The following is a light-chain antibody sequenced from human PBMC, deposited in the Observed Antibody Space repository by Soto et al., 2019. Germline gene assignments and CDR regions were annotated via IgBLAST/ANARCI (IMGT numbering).Light chain of an antibody. CDR2: ATS. CDR1: QDISSW. CDR3: QQANSFPIT. V-gene: IGKV1-12*01. Sequence: DILMTQSPSSVSASVGDRVTIACRASQDISSWLAWYQQTPGRVPKLLIYATSKLQPGVPTRFSGSGSGTNFTLTISSLHPADFATYYSQQANSFPITFGQGTRLEIK. J-gene: IGKJ5*01.